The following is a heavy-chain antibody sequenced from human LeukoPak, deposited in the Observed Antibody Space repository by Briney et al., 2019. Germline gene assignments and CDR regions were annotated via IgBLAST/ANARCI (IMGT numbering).Heavy chain of an antibody. CDR3: ARDLTPYYYDSAYGMDV. J-gene: IGHJ6*02. Sequence: GGSLRLSCAASGFTFSSYGMHWVRQAPGKGLEWVAVIWYDGSNKYYADSVKGRFTISRDNSKNTLYLQMNSLRAEDTAVYYCARDLTPYYYDSAYGMDVWGQGTTVTVSS. CDR1: GFTFSSYG. CDR2: IWYDGSNK. V-gene: IGHV3-33*08. D-gene: IGHD3-22*01.